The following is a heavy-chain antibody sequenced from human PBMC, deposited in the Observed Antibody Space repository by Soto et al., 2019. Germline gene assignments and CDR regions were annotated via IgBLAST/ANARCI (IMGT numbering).Heavy chain of an antibody. Sequence: SETLSLTCTVSGGSISSGGYYWSWIRQHPGKGLEWIGYIYYSGSTYYSPSLKSRVTISVDTSKNQFSLKLSSVTAADTAVYYCARDRGNYGEFDEWGQGTLVTVSS. CDR2: IYYSGST. D-gene: IGHD4-17*01. J-gene: IGHJ4*02. CDR3: ARDRGNYGEFDE. V-gene: IGHV4-31*03. CDR1: GGSISSGGYY.